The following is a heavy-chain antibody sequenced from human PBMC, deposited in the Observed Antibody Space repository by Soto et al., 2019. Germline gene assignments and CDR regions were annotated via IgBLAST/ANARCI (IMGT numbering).Heavy chain of an antibody. D-gene: IGHD1-26*01. CDR2: ISSSSSYI. Sequence: GGSLRLSCAASGFTFSSYSMNWVRQAPGKGLEWVSSISSSSSYIYYADSVKGRFTISRDKAKNSLYLQMNSLRAEYTAVYYCARALVGATRGHDAFDIWGQGTMVTVSS. CDR3: ARALVGATRGHDAFDI. J-gene: IGHJ3*02. CDR1: GFTFSSYS. V-gene: IGHV3-21*01.